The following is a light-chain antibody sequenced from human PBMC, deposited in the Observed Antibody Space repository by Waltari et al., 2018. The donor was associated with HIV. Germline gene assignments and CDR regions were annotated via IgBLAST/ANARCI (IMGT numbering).Light chain of an antibody. CDR1: SANIGAGYD. V-gene: IGLV1-40*01. CDR3: QSYDSSLSGVV. Sequence: QYVLTQPPSVSVAPGQRGTIPCTGGSANIGAGYDGPWYQQLPGTAPQLLIYGNTNRPSGVPDRFSGSKSGTSASLAITGLQAEDESDYYCQSYDSSLSGVVFGGGTKLTVL. CDR2: GNT. J-gene: IGLJ2*01.